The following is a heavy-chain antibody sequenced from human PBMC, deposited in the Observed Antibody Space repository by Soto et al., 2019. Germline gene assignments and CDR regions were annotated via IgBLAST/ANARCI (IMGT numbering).Heavy chain of an antibody. CDR2: IKSKGSGETI. D-gene: IGHD2-15*01. CDR3: THSATFYHDSAT. J-gene: IGHJ3*01. CDR1: GFRFSDAW. Sequence: PGGSLRLSCAASGFRFSDAWMNWVRQAPGKGLEWVGRIKSKGSGETIDYAAPVKGRFTISRDDSKNTLYLQMNGLEVEDTAVYYCTHSATFYHDSATWGLGTMVTVSS. V-gene: IGHV3-15*07.